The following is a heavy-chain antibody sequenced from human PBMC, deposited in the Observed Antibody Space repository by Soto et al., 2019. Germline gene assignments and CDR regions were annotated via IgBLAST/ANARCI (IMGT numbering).Heavy chain of an antibody. Sequence: PSETLSLTCTVSGGSISSPNFYWSWIRQHPGKGLEWIGHIYYNGTTYYNPTLKSRVSISVDTSKNQFSLKLSSVTAADTAVYYCARQGRPTAGMGWFDPWGPGTLVTVSS. J-gene: IGHJ5*02. CDR3: ARQGRPTAGMGWFDP. CDR2: IYYNGTT. V-gene: IGHV4-31*03. CDR1: GGSISSPNFY. D-gene: IGHD1-1*01.